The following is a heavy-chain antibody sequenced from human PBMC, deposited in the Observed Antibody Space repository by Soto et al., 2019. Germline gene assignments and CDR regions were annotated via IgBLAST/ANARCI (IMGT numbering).Heavy chain of an antibody. Sequence: QLQLQESGSGLVKPSQTLSLTCAVSGGSISSGGYSWSWIRQPPGKGLEWIGYIYHSGSTYYNPALKSSGTKAVNRSKNQFSPKLSPVTAADTAVYYCAKEPGPWGQGNLVTVSS. V-gene: IGHV4-30-2*01. CDR3: AKEPGP. J-gene: IGHJ5*02. CDR2: IYHSGST. CDR1: GGSISSGGYS.